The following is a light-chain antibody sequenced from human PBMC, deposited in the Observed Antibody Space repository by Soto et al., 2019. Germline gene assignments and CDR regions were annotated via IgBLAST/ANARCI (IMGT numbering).Light chain of an antibody. V-gene: IGKV1-39*01. CDR2: AAS. CDR3: QQGYSTPPST. J-gene: IGKJ5*01. Sequence: DIQMTQSPSSLSASVGDRVTITCRASQSISSYLNWYQQKPGKAPKLLIYAASSLQSGVPSRFSGSGSGTDFTLTISSLQPEDFATYYCQQGYSTPPSTCGQGTRLEIK. CDR1: QSISSY.